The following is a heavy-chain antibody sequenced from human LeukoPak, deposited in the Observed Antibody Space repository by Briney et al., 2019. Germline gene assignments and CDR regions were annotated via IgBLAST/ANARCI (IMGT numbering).Heavy chain of an antibody. D-gene: IGHD2-21*01. Sequence: GGSLRLSCAASGFTFSSYWMSWVRQAPGKGLEWVANIKQDGSEKYYVDSVKGRFTISRDNAKNTLYLQMNSLRAEDTAVYYCARDGVEFYNWFDPRGQGTLVTVSS. J-gene: IGHJ5*02. CDR1: GFTFSSYW. CDR3: ARDGVEFYNWFDP. CDR2: IKQDGSEK. V-gene: IGHV3-7*01.